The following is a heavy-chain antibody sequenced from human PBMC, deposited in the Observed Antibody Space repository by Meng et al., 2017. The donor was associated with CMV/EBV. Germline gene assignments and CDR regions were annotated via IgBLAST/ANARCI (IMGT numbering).Heavy chain of an antibody. CDR3: ANYCSSTSCYGYYFDY. J-gene: IGHJ4*02. V-gene: IGHV4-61*01. Sequence: SETLSLTCTVSGGSVSSGSYYWSWIRQPPGKGLEWIGYIYYSGSTNYNPFLKSRVTISVDTSKNQFSLKLSSVTAADTAVYYCANYCSSTSCYGYYFDYWGQGTLVTVSS. CDR1: GGSVSSGSYY. D-gene: IGHD2-2*01. CDR2: IYYSGST.